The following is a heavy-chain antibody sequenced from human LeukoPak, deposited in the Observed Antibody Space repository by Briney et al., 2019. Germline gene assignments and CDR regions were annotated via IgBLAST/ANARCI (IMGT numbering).Heavy chain of an antibody. V-gene: IGHV3-23*01. CDR1: GFTFSSYA. CDR2: ISGSGGST. Sequence: PGGSLRLSCAASGFTFSSYAMSWVRQAPGKGLEWVSGISGSGGSTFYADSVKGRFTFSRDNSKNTLYLQMNSLRADDTAVYYCAKGTLGYCSGGNCYYFDNWGQGTLVTVSS. CDR3: AKGTLGYCSGGNCYYFDN. D-gene: IGHD2-15*01. J-gene: IGHJ4*02.